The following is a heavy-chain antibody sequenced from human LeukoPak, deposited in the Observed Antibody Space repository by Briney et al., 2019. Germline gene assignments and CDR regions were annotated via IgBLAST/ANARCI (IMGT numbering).Heavy chain of an antibody. CDR1: GFTVGSYG. V-gene: IGHV3-66*02. CDR2: VYSDGVT. CDR3: VRDRAEGRAWVEFDP. Sequence: PGGSLRLSCAASGFTVGSYGMSWVRQAPGKGPEWVSLVYSDGVTRYSDYVQGRFTISRDNSKNTVYLQMNNLRVEDTAVYHCVRDRAEGRAWVEFDPWGQGILVTVSS. J-gene: IGHJ5*02.